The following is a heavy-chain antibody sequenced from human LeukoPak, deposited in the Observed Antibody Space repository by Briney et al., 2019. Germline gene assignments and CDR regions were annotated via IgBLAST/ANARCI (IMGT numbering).Heavy chain of an antibody. CDR2: FYTRGST. D-gene: IGHD2-15*01. Sequence: PSETLSLTCTVSGGSINNYYWSGIRQPAGKGLEGIGRFYTRGSTNYNPSLKSRVTMSVDTSKNQFSLKLSSVTAADTAVYYCARGRYCSADICSGGDAFDIWGQGTMVSVSS. V-gene: IGHV4-4*07. CDR3: ARGRYCSADICSGGDAFDI. CDR1: GGSINNYY. J-gene: IGHJ3*02.